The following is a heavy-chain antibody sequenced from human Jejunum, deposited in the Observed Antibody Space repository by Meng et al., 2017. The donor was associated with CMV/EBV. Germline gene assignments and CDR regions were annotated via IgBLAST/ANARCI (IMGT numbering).Heavy chain of an antibody. CDR3: RVGSGGWYGWFDP. V-gene: IGHV3-30*03. J-gene: IGHJ5*02. Sequence: CAASGFTFSSFAMHWVRQAPGKGLEWVAVISYDGSNKYYIDSVKGRFTIYRDNSKNTVHLQMNSLRDEDTAVYYCRVGSGGWYGWFDPWGQGTLVTVSS. D-gene: IGHD6-19*01. CDR1: GFTFSSFA. CDR2: ISYDGSNK.